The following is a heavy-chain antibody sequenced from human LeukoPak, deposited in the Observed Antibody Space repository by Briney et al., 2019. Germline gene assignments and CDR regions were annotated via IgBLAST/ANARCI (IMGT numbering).Heavy chain of an antibody. V-gene: IGHV3-21*01. J-gene: IGHJ4*02. CDR1: GFTFKNYH. D-gene: IGHD6-19*01. CDR2: ITDNGLSM. CDR3: AREAVSGSSYFDD. Sequence: AGGSLRLSCAASGFTFKNYHMNWVRQVPGKGPEWVSSITDNGLSMYYADSVKGRFTISRDNAENSLYLQMDSLRAEDTAVYCCAREAVSGSSYFDDWGLGTLVTVSS.